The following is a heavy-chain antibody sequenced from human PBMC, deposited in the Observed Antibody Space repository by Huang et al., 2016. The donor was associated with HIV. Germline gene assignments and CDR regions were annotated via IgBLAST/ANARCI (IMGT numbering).Heavy chain of an antibody. CDR2: RAYEGTTK. J-gene: IGHJ5*02. V-gene: IGHV3-30*02. D-gene: IGHD3-10*01. CDR1: GFPFSDYG. Sequence: QVQLVESGGGVVQPGGSLRLSCATSGFPFSDYGLHWVRQTPGKVLEWVAFRAYEGTTKGYADSVEGRFTVSRDNSKSTLYLQMNSLRLEDTSIYYCLKDQVGPWGQGTLVTVSS. CDR3: LKDQVGP.